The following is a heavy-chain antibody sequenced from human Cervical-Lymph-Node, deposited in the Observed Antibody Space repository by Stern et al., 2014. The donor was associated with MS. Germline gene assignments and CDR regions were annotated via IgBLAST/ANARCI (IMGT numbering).Heavy chain of an antibody. CDR3: AGSGTYYPDY. CDR1: GGSISSYY. J-gene: IGHJ4*02. CDR2: VHYSGTT. V-gene: IGHV4-59*08. Sequence: VQLVESGPGLVKPSETLSLTCSVSGGSISSYYWNWIRQPPGKGLEWIANVHYSGTTNYNPSLKSRGTILLDTSMNKISLTLTTVTAADTAVYYCAGSGTYYPDYWGQGSLVTVSS. D-gene: IGHD3-3*01.